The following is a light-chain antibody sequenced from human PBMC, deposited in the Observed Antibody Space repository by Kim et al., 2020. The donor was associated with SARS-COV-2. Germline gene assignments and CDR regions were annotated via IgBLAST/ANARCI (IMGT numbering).Light chain of an antibody. CDR3: QQYGSSPLT. CDR1: QSVSSSY. CDR2: GAS. J-gene: IGKJ3*01. V-gene: IGKV3-20*01. Sequence: SPGERDTLTCRASQSVSSSYLAWYQQKPGQAPRLLIYGASSRATGIPDRFSGSGSGTDFTLTISRLEPEDFAVYYCQQYGSSPLTFGPGTKVDIK.